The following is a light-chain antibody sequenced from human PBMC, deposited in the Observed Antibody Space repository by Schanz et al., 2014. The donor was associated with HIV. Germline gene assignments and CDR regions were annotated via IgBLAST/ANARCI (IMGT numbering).Light chain of an antibody. CDR2: GAS. J-gene: IGKJ2*01. V-gene: IGKV3-20*01. Sequence: IVLTQSPATLSVSPGERATLSCRASQSVSSSYFAWYQQKPGQAPRLLIYGASSRATGIPDRFSGSGSGTDFTLTISRLEPEDLAVYYCQQYGSSPKTFGQGTKLEIK. CDR3: QQYGSSPKT. CDR1: QSVSSSY.